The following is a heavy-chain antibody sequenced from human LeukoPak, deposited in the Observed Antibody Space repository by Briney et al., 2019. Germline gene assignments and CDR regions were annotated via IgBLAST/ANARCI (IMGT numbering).Heavy chain of an antibody. CDR3: ARGEAEIDY. J-gene: IGHJ4*02. CDR1: GGSFSDYS. Sequence: PSETLSLTCAVHGGSFSDYSWSWIRQPPGKGLEWIGEIDHSGSTTYIPSLKSRVTILVDTSNYQFSLKLTSVTAADTAVYYCARGEAEIDYWGQGTLVTVSS. CDR2: IDHSGST. V-gene: IGHV4-34*01.